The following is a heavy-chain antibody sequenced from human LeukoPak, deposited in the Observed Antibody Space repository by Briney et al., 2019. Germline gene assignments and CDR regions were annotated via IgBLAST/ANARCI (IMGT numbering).Heavy chain of an antibody. J-gene: IGHJ4*02. CDR1: GFNLRSYG. V-gene: IGHV3-30*02. Sequence: GGSLRLSWAASGFNLRSYGMHGVRQAPGKGLEWVAFIRYDGSNKYYADSVKGRFTISRDNSKNTLYLQMNSLRAEDTAVYYFAKPDAVDTAMFSCGQGTLVTVSS. CDR2: IRYDGSNK. CDR3: AKPDAVDTAMFS. D-gene: IGHD5-18*01.